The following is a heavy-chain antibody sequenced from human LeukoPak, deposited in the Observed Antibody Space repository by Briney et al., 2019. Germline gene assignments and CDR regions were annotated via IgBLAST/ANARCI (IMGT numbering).Heavy chain of an antibody. CDR3: ARSEGVY. V-gene: IGHV3-53*01. Sequence: PGGSLSLSCAASGFIVSSYYMNWVRQAPGKGLEWVSVIYTGGGTYYADSVKGRFTISRDNSKNTLYLQMNSLRAEDTAVYYCARSEGVYWRQGTLVTVSS. CDR1: GFIVSSYY. J-gene: IGHJ4*02. CDR2: IYTGGGT.